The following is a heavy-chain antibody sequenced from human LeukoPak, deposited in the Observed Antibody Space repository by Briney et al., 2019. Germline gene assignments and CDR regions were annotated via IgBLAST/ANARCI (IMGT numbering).Heavy chain of an antibody. J-gene: IGHJ4*02. Sequence: ASVKVSCKASGYTFTSYGISWVRQAPGQGLEWMGWISAYNGNTNYAQKLQGRVTMTTDTSTSIAYMELRSLRSDDTAVYYCARDLKRYCSGGSCASDYWGQGTLVTVSS. CDR1: GYTFTSYG. D-gene: IGHD2-15*01. CDR2: ISAYNGNT. CDR3: ARDLKRYCSGGSCASDY. V-gene: IGHV1-18*01.